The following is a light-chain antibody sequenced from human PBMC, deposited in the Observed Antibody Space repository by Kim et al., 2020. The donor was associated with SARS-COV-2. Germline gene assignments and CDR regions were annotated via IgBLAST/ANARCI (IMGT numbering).Light chain of an antibody. V-gene: IGLV4-69*01. Sequence: SVKLTCNLSSGHSNYAIAWHQQQQEKGPRYLMEVNSDGSHSKGDEIPDRFSGSSSGTERYLTISSLQSDDEADYYCQTWGEGIRVFGGGTQLTVL. CDR2: VNSDGSH. CDR1: SGHSNYA. CDR3: QTWGEGIRV. J-gene: IGLJ3*02.